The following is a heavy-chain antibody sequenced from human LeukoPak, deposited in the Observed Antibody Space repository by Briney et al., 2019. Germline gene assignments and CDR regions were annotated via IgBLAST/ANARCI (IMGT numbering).Heavy chain of an antibody. CDR2: INHSGST. J-gene: IGHJ6*03. Sequence: SETLSLTCAVYGGSFSGYYWSWIRQPPGKGLEWIGEINHSGSTNYNPSLKSRVTISVDTSKNQFSLKLSSVTAADTAVYYCARGRRGRLPTAWAATHMDVWGKGTTVTVSS. D-gene: IGHD2-15*01. CDR3: ARGRRGRLPTAWAATHMDV. CDR1: GGSFSGYY. V-gene: IGHV4-34*01.